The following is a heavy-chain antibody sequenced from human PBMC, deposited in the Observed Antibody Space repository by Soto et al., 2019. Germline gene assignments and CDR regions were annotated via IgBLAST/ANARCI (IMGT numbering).Heavy chain of an antibody. CDR3: AKDGYNWIVDY. CDR2: ISYDGSNK. Sequence: VQLVESGGGVVQPGRSLRLSCAASGFTFSSYGMHWVRQAPGKGLEWVAVISYDGSNKYYADSVKGRFTISRDNSKNTLYLQMNSLRAEDTAVYYCAKDGYNWIVDYWGQGTLVTVSS. J-gene: IGHJ4*02. CDR1: GFTFSSYG. V-gene: IGHV3-30*18. D-gene: IGHD1-20*01.